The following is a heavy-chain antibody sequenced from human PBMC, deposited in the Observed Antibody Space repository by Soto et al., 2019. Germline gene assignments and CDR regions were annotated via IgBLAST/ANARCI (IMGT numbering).Heavy chain of an antibody. V-gene: IGHV3-48*03. CDR3: VRDTMRASAAASLDY. CDR2: ISVSGNII. CDR1: GFTFSTYE. Sequence: PVGSLRLSCAASGFTFSTYEFNWVRQAPGRGLEWISYISVSGNIIKYAESVKGRFTIPRDNADNSLHLHMSNLRVDDTALYFCVRDTMRASAAASLDYWGQGTQVTVSS. D-gene: IGHD2-2*01. J-gene: IGHJ4*02.